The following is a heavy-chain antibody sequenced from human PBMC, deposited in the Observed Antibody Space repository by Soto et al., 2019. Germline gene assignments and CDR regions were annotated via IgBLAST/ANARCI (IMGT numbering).Heavy chain of an antibody. CDR2: IYYSGST. CDR3: ARQIGVVIIAYYYHGMDV. J-gene: IGHJ6*02. Sequence: SETLSLTCTVSGGSISSSSYYWGWIRQPPGKGLEWIGSIYYSGSTYYNPSLKSRVTISVDTSKNKFSLKLSSVTAADTAVYYCARQIGVVIIAYYYHGMDVWGQGTTVTVSS. D-gene: IGHD3-3*01. V-gene: IGHV4-39*01. CDR1: GGSISSSSYY.